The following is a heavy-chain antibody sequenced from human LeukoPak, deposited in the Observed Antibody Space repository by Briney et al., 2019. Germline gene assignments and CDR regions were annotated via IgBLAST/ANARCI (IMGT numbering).Heavy chain of an antibody. V-gene: IGHV4-38-2*01. J-gene: IGHJ6*03. CDR2: ISPNGIT. CDR3: ASLLWFGDYYYMDV. D-gene: IGHD3-10*01. CDR1: GYAINIDYS. Sequence: SETLSLTCFVSGYAINIDYSWGWIRQSPGKGLEWIGVISPNGITYYNPSLRGRVTISEDTSKNQFSLKLRSMTATDTAMYYCASLLWFGDYYYMDVWGKGTTVTISS.